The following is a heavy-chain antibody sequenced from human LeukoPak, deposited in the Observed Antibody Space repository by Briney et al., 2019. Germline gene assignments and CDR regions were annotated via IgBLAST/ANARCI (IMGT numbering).Heavy chain of an antibody. Sequence: GASVKVSCKASGGTFSSYAISWVRQAPGQGLEWMGGIIPIFGTANYAQKFQGRVTITANKSTSTAYMELSSLRSEDTAVYYCASHYDFWSGYGAYGQYYYYMDVWGKGTTVTVSS. D-gene: IGHD3-3*01. CDR2: IIPIFGTA. V-gene: IGHV1-69*06. CDR1: GGTFSSYA. J-gene: IGHJ6*03. CDR3: ASHYDFWSGYGAYGQYYYYMDV.